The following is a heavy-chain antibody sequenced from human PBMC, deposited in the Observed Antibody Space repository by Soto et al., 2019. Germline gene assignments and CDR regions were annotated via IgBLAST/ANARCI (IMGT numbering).Heavy chain of an antibody. V-gene: IGHV1-2*06. J-gene: IGHJ4*02. Sequence: GASVKVSCKLSGDTFTRYCIHWVRQAPGQGLEWMGRINPNSGDTKYAQSFQGRVTMTRDTSINTAYMELSRLRSDDTAVYYCARGGGSSFFDYWGQGILVTVSS. CDR3: ARGGGSSFFDY. CDR1: GDTFTRYC. CDR2: INPNSGDT. D-gene: IGHD2-2*01.